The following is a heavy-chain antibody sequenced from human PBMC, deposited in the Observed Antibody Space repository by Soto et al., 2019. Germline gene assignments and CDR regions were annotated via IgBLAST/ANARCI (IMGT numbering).Heavy chain of an antibody. CDR1: GFTFSSYA. J-gene: IGHJ4*02. CDR2: ISGSGGST. CDR3: AKDCSSTSCYPLGY. D-gene: IGHD2-2*01. V-gene: IGHV3-23*01. Sequence: GGSLRLSCAASGFTFSSYAMSWVRQAPGKGLEWVSAISGSGGSTYYADSVKGRFTISRDNSKNTLYLQMNSLRAEDTAVYYCAKDCSSTSCYPLGYWGQGTLVTVSS.